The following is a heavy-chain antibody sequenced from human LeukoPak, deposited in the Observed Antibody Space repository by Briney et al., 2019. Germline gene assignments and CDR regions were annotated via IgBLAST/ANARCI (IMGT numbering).Heavy chain of an antibody. Sequence: GGSLRLSCAASGFSFTNAWMSWVRQAPGKGLEWVARIQSKTAGGKINYAAPVKGRFTISRDDSKNNLYLQMNSLKPDNTAVYFCTWDCSGNLYNWGQGTLVTVSS. D-gene: IGHD3-10*02. CDR1: GFSFTNAW. CDR3: TWDCSGNLYN. J-gene: IGHJ4*02. CDR2: IQSKTAGGKI. V-gene: IGHV3-15*06.